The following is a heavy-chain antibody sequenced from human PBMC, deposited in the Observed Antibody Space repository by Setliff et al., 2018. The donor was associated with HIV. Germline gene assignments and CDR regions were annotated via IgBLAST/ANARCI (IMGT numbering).Heavy chain of an antibody. CDR3: ARHSSYYGNHDY. D-gene: IGHD1-26*01. CDR1: GGSISSSSYY. J-gene: IGHJ4*02. V-gene: IGHV4-39*01. Sequence: LSLTCTVSGGSISSSSYYWGWIRQPPGKGLEWIGSIYYSGSTYYNPSLKSRVTISVDTSKNQFSLKLSSVTAADTAIYYCARHSSYYGNHDYWGQGTLVTVSS. CDR2: IYYSGST.